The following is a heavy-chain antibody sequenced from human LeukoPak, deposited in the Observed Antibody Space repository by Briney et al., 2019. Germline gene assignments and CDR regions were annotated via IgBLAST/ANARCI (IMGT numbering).Heavy chain of an antibody. CDR3: SRDQLLWLGELPGVWLDP. CDR1: GGSISSYY. J-gene: IGHJ5*02. Sequence: KASETLSLTCTVSGGSISSYYWSWIRQPPGKGLEWIGRIYTSGSTNYNPSLKSRVTMSVDTSTNQFSLKLRSVTAAGTTVYYCSRDQLLWLGELPGVWLDPWGQGTRVSVSS. CDR2: IYTSGST. D-gene: IGHD3-10*01. V-gene: IGHV4-4*07.